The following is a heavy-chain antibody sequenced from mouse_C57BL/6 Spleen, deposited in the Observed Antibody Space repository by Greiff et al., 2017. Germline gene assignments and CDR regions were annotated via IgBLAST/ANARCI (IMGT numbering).Heavy chain of an antibody. CDR3: ASRSYIYSPFAY. V-gene: IGHV2-2*01. J-gene: IGHJ3*01. Sequence: QVQLQQSGPGLVQPSQSLSITCTVSGFSLTSYGVHWVRQSPGKGLEWLGVIWSGGSTDYNAAFISRLSISKDNSKSQVFFKMNSLQADDTAIYYCASRSYIYSPFAYWGQGTLVTVSA. CDR2: IWSGGST. CDR1: GFSLTSYG. D-gene: IGHD2-1*01.